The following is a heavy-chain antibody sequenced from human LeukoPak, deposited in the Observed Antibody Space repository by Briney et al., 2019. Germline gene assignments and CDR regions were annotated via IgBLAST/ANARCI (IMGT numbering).Heavy chain of an antibody. V-gene: IGHV4-61*02. CDR2: IYTSGST. Sequence: SQTLSLTCTVSGGSISSGSYYWSWIRQPAGKGLEWIGRIYTSGSTNYNPSLKSRVTISVDTSKNQFSLKLSSVTAADTAVYYCARERSGYSYGREGYYYYYMDVWGKGTTVTVSS. CDR3: ARERSGYSYGREGYYYYYMDV. J-gene: IGHJ6*03. D-gene: IGHD5-18*01. CDR1: GGSISSGSYY.